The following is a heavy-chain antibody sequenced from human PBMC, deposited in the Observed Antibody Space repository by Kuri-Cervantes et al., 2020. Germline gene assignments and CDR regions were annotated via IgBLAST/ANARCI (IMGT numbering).Heavy chain of an antibody. V-gene: IGHV3-30-3*01. J-gene: IGHJ6*02. D-gene: IGHD6-19*01. Sequence: GGSLRLSCAASGFTFSSYAMHWVRQAPGKGLEWVAVISYDGSNKYYADTVKGRFTISRDNSKNMLYLQMNSLGAEDRAVYYYARDGQTKTEQWLAYYYYYGMDVWGQGTTVTVSS. CDR2: ISYDGSNK. CDR1: GFTFSSYA. CDR3: ARDGQTKTEQWLAYYYYYGMDV.